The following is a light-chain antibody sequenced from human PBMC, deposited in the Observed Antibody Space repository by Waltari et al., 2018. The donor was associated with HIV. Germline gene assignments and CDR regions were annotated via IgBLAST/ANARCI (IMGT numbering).Light chain of an antibody. J-gene: IGLJ3*02. V-gene: IGLV1-44*01. CDR2: SNN. CDR3: AAWDDSLIGPV. Sequence: QSVLPQPPSASGTPGQRVTISCSGSSPNLGSNTVNWYQQPPGTAPKPLIYSNNQRPSGVPARLSGSKSGTSASLAISGLQSEDEANYYCAAWDDSLIGPVFGGGTKLTVL. CDR1: SPNLGSNT.